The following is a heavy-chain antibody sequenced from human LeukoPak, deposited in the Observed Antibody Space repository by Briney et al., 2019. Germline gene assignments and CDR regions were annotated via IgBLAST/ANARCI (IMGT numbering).Heavy chain of an antibody. CDR3: AGLVGRYSSGLYYYYFNY. D-gene: IGHD3-22*01. CDR1: GDSINSLDL. V-gene: IGHV4-4*02. CDR2: MYLSGTT. J-gene: IGHJ4*02. Sequence: PSETLSLTCTVSGDSINSLDLWSWVRQPPGKGLEWIGEMYLSGTTHSNPSVKSRVTISIDKSKNQFFLNLSSVTAADTAVYYCAGLVGRYSSGLYYYYFNYWGQGTLVTVSS.